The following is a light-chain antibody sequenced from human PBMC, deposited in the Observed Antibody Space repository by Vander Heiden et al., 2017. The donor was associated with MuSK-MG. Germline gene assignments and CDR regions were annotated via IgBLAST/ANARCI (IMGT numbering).Light chain of an antibody. V-gene: IGLV1-44*01. Sequence: QSVLTQPPSASGTPGQRVTIPCYGSRSDIGSNTVNWYQQLPETAPKLLIYSNNLRAAGVPDRFSGSKSGTSASLAISGLQSEDEADYYCAAWYDSLNGPVFGGGTKLTVL. J-gene: IGLJ2*01. CDR2: SNN. CDR1: RSDIGSNT. CDR3: AAWYDSLNGPV.